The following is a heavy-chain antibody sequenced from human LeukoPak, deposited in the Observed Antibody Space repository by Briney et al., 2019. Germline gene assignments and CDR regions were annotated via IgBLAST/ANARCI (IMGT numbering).Heavy chain of an antibody. D-gene: IGHD6-13*01. Sequence: GGSLRLSCAASGFTFSSYGMHWVRQAPGKGLEWVAVISYDGSNKYYADSVKGRFTISRDNPKNTLYLQMNSLRAEDTAVYYCAKDLRIAAAGTALGYWGQGTLVTVSS. V-gene: IGHV3-30*18. CDR2: ISYDGSNK. J-gene: IGHJ4*02. CDR1: GFTFSSYG. CDR3: AKDLRIAAAGTALGY.